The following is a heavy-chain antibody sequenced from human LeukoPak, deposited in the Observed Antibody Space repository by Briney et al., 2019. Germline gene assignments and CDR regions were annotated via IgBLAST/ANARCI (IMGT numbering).Heavy chain of an antibody. D-gene: IGHD3-3*01. CDR2: IKQDGSEK. CDR3: ARTLRELWVLEWLFGY. J-gene: IGHJ4*02. V-gene: IGHV3-7*01. Sequence: GGSLRLSCAASGFTFSSYWMSWVRQAPGKGLEWVANIKQDGSEKYYVDSVKGRFTISRDNAKSSLYLQMNSLRAEDTAVYYCARTLRELWVLEWLFGYWGQGTLVTVSS. CDR1: GFTFSSYW.